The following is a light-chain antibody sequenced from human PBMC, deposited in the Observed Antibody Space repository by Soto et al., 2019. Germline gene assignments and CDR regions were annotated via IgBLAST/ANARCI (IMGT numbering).Light chain of an antibody. CDR3: QQRGSCLWT. V-gene: IGKV3-11*01. CDR2: DTS. CDR1: QSVESN. Sequence: EIVLTQSPASLSLSPGERATISCRASQSVESNLTWYQQKPGQAPKLLIYDTSSWDTGIPCRFSGSGSGTDFTLPISSLQPEDFAVYYCQQRGSCLWTFGQGTKVEIK. J-gene: IGKJ1*01.